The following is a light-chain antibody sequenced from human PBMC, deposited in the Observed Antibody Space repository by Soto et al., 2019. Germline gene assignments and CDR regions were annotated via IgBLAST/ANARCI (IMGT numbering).Light chain of an antibody. CDR3: QSYDSSLSGSV. CDR2: GNS. J-gene: IGLJ3*02. Sequence: QSVLTQPPSVSGAPGQRVTISCTGSSSNIGAGYDVHWYQQLPGTAPKLLIYGNSNRPSGVPDRFSGSKSGTSASLAITGXXAXXXAXYYCQSYDSSLSGSVFGGGTKVTVL. CDR1: SSNIGAGYD. V-gene: IGLV1-40*01.